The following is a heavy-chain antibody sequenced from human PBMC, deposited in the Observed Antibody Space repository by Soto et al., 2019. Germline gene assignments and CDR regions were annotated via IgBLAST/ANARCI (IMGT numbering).Heavy chain of an antibody. CDR2: IYHSGST. CDR1: GGSISSGGYS. J-gene: IGHJ4*02. CDR3: ARIARKYYFDY. Sequence: SETLSLTCAVSGGSISSGGYSWSWIRQPPGKGLEWIGYIYHSGSTYYNPSLKSRVTISVDRSKNQFSLKLSSVTAADTAVYYCARIARKYYFDYWGQGTLVTV. V-gene: IGHV4-30-2*01.